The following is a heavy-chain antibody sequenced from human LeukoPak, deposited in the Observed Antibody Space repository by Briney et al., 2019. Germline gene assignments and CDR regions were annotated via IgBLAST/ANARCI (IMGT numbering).Heavy chain of an antibody. Sequence: SETLSLTCTVSGGSISSSSYYWGWIRQPPGKGLEWIGSIYYSGSTYYNPSLKSRVTISAATSKNQFSLKLSSVTAADTAVYYCARHSGTMSDKGYYTIDVWGQGTTVTVSS. D-gene: IGHD3-22*01. J-gene: IGHJ6*02. CDR1: GGSISSSSYY. CDR3: ARHSGTMSDKGYYTIDV. V-gene: IGHV4-39*01. CDR2: IYYSGST.